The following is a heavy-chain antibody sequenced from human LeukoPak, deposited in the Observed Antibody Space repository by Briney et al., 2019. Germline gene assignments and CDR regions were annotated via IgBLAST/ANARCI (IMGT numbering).Heavy chain of an antibody. V-gene: IGHV3-23*01. CDR3: AKTPYYDILTGYYPNAFDI. J-gene: IGHJ3*02. D-gene: IGHD3-9*01. CDR2: IRGSGGST. Sequence: GGSLRLSCAASGFTFSSYAMSWVRQAPGKGLEWVSAIRGSGGSTCYADSVKGRFTISRDNFKNTLYLQMNSLRAEGTAVYYCAKTPYYDILTGYYPNAFDIWGQGTMVTVSS. CDR1: GFTFSSYA.